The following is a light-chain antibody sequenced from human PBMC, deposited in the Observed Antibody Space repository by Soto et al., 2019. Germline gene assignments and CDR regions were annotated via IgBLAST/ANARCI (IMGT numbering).Light chain of an antibody. J-gene: IGLJ1*01. Sequence: QSALTQAASVSGSPGQSITISCTGTSSDVGSYNLVSWYQQHPGKAPKLMIYEGSKRPSGVSNRFSGSKSGNSASLTISGLQAEDEADYYCCSYAGGSTYFFATGTKVTVL. V-gene: IGLV2-23*01. CDR2: EGS. CDR1: SSDVGSYNL. CDR3: CSYAGGSTYF.